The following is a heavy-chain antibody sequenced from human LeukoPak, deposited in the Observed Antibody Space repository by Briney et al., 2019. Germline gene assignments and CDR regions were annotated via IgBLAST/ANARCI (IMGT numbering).Heavy chain of an antibody. Sequence: ATVKISCKVSGYTFTDYYMHWVQQAPGKGLEWMGLVDPEDGETIYAEKFQGRVTITADTSTDTAYMELNSLRSEDTAVYYCAIEYYYDSSGYYQYWGQGTLVTVSS. J-gene: IGHJ4*02. CDR2: VDPEDGET. CDR1: GYTFTDYY. D-gene: IGHD3-22*01. CDR3: AIEYYYDSSGYYQY. V-gene: IGHV1-69-2*01.